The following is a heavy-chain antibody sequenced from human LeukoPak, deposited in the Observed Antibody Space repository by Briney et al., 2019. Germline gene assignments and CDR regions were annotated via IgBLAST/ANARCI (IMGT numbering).Heavy chain of an antibody. CDR3: ASGFDTRASVPDFYFDY. CDR2: INPNSGGT. D-gene: IGHD3/OR15-3a*01. J-gene: IGHJ4*02. Sequence: RASVKVSCKASGYTFSNYYMHWVRQAPGQGPEWMGWINPNSGGTNYVQKFQGRVTMTRDTSISTAYMELSRLRSDDTAIYYCASGFDTRASVPDFYFDYWGQGTLVSVSS. V-gene: IGHV1-2*02. CDR1: GYTFSNYY.